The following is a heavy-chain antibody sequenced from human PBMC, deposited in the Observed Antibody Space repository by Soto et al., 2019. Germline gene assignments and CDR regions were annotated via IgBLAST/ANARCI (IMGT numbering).Heavy chain of an antibody. CDR1: GFTVSSNY. D-gene: IGHD5-18*01. Sequence: GGPLRLSCAASGFTVSSNYMSWVRQAPGKGLEWVSIFYSGGSSYYADSVKGRFTISRDTSRNTLYLQMNSLRAEDTAVYYCTYSESGYSYGLRIWGQGTLVTVSS. V-gene: IGHV3-53*01. J-gene: IGHJ4*02. CDR2: FYSGGSS. CDR3: TYSESGYSYGLRI.